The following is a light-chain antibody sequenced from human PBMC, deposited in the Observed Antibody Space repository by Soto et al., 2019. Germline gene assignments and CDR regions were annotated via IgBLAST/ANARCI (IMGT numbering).Light chain of an antibody. CDR1: QSVGTY. V-gene: IGKV3D-15*01. J-gene: IGKJ5*01. Sequence: EIVMTQSPATLSVSPGERATLSCRASQSVGTYLAWYQQKPGQAPRLLIYDASNRATGIPSRFSGSGSGTDFTLTISSLQPEDFATYYCQQSYSTPQITFGQGTRLEIK. CDR2: DAS. CDR3: QQSYSTPQIT.